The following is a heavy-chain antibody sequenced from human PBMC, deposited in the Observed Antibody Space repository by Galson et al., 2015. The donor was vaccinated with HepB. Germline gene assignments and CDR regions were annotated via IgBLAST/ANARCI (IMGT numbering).Heavy chain of an antibody. D-gene: IGHD2-21*02. CDR2: IYSGGST. Sequence: SLRLSCAASGFTVSSNYMSWVRQAPGKGLEWVSVIYSGGSTYYADSVKGRFTISRDNSKNTLYLQMNSLRAEDTAVYYCARDRDCGGDCYSGFDYWGQGTLVTVSS. J-gene: IGHJ4*02. V-gene: IGHV3-66*01. CDR3: ARDRDCGGDCYSGFDY. CDR1: GFTVSSNY.